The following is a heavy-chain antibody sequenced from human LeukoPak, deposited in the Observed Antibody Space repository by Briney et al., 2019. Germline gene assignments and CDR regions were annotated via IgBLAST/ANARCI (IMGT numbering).Heavy chain of an antibody. Sequence: GGSLRLSCAASGFTFSTYSMHWVRQAPGKRLEWVSATSHDGSYKNYADSVKGRFTISRDNSKNTLYLQMNSLRAEDTAVYYCARGGGIVVVTNVNYWGQGTLVTVSS. CDR3: ARGGGIVVVTNVNY. J-gene: IGHJ4*02. CDR1: GFTFSTYS. V-gene: IGHV3-30*04. CDR2: TSHDGSYK. D-gene: IGHD3-22*01.